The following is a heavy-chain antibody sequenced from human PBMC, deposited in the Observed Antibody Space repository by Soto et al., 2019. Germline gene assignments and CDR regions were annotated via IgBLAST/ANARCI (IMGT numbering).Heavy chain of an antibody. J-gene: IGHJ6*02. Sequence: PSETLSLTCTVSGVSISGFYWSWIRQPAGKGLEWIGRVSTSGSTDYNPSLKGRVTMSVDTSKKQFSLRLTSVTAADTAVYYCAKGPNWNYYYGVDVWGQGTTVTVSS. CDR1: GVSISGFY. V-gene: IGHV4-4*07. D-gene: IGHD1-20*01. CDR2: VSTSGST. CDR3: AKGPNWNYYYGVDV.